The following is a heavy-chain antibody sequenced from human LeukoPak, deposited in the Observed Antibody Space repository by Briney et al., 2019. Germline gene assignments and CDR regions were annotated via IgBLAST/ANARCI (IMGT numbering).Heavy chain of an antibody. J-gene: IGHJ4*02. CDR1: GGSFSGYY. Sequence: SETLSLTCAVYGGSFSGYYWSWIRQPPGKGLEWIGEINHSGSTNYNPSLKSRVTISVDTSKNQFSLKLSSVTAADTAVYYCVRTGSTVTMLYPFDHWGQGTLVTVSS. CDR2: INHSGST. CDR3: VRTGSTVTMLYPFDH. D-gene: IGHD4-17*01. V-gene: IGHV4-34*01.